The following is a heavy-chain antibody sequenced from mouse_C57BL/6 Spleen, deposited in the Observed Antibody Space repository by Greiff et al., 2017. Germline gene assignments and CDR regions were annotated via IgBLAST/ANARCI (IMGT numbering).Heavy chain of an antibody. CDR2: IYPRSGNT. J-gene: IGHJ2*01. Sequence: QVQLQQSGAELARPGASVKLSCKASGYTFTSYGISWVKQRTGQGLEWIGEIYPRSGNTYYNEKFKGKATLTADKSSSTAYMELRSLTSEDSAVYFCARPVYYGSSYEGYFDYWGQGTTLTVSS. V-gene: IGHV1-81*01. CDR1: GYTFTSYG. D-gene: IGHD1-1*01. CDR3: ARPVYYGSSYEGYFDY.